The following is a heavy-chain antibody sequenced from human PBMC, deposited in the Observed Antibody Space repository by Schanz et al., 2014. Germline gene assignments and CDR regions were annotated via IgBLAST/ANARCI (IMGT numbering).Heavy chain of an antibody. D-gene: IGHD6-13*01. Sequence: VQLLESGGGLVQPGGSLRLSCAASGFTFSIYGMSWVRQAPGKGLEWVGVISSDGNQQYYVDSVRGRFTMSRDNSKSTLYLQVNSLRPEDTAIYYCARLDSSSWYPRYWGQGTLVTVSS. CDR2: ISSDGNQQ. CDR3: ARLDSSSWYPRY. J-gene: IGHJ4*02. V-gene: IGHV3-30*03. CDR1: GFTFSIYG.